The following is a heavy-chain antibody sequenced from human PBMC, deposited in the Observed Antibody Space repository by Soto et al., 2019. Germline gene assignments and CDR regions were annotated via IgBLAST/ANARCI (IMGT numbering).Heavy chain of an antibody. CDR1: GGSISSNY. CDR3: ARSYPNTIFGVVPSRGLDV. J-gene: IGHJ6*02. Sequence: SEPLSLTCIVSGGSISSNYWSWIRQPPGKGLEWIGYIYYTGSTNFNPSLKNRVIISVDTSKNQFSLKLSSVTAADTAVYYCARSYPNTIFGVVPSRGLDVWGQGTTVTVSS. CDR2: IYYTGST. D-gene: IGHD3-3*01. V-gene: IGHV4-59*01.